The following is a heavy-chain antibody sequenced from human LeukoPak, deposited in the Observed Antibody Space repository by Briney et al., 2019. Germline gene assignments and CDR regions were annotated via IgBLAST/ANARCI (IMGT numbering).Heavy chain of an antibody. J-gene: IGHJ6*03. D-gene: IGHD1-26*01. CDR1: GFTFSSHW. CDR2: IDYEGGTT. Sequence: GGSLRLSCVASGFTFSSHWMHWVRQVPGKGLVWVSRIDYEGGTTDYADSVEGRFTISRDNARNSLYLQMNSLRAEDTAVYYCARDPYSGTYGDTYYYYMDVWGKGTTVTISS. V-gene: IGHV3-74*01. CDR3: ARDPYSGTYGDTYYYYMDV.